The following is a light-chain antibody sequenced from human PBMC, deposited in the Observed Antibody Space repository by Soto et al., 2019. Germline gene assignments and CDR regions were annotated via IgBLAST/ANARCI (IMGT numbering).Light chain of an antibody. CDR3: LQNHNYPQT. CDR1: QDISDD. Sequence: AIQMTQSPSSLSASVGDRVTITCRASQDISDDVGWYQQTPGKAPKLLISGASRLQSGVPSRFSGSGSGAAFTLTITSLRPEDSATYYCLQNHNYPQTFGQGTKVDI. CDR2: GAS. J-gene: IGKJ1*01. V-gene: IGKV1-6*01.